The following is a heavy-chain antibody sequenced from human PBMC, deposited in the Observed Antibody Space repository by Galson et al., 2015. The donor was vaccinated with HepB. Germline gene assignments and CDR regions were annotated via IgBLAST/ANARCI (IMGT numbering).Heavy chain of an antibody. V-gene: IGHV4-31*03. CDR1: GGSISSGGYY. J-gene: IGHJ3*02. D-gene: IGHD6-13*01. CDR3: ARRLVATADGNAFDI. Sequence: TLSLTCTVSGGSISSGGYYWSWIRQHPGKGLEWIGYIYYSGSTYYNPSLKSRVTISVDTSKNQFSLKLSSVTAADTAVYYCARRLVATADGNAFDIWGQGTMVTVSS. CDR2: IYYSGST.